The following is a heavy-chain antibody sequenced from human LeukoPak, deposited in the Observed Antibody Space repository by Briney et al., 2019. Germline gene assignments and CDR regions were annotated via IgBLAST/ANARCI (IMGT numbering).Heavy chain of an antibody. Sequence: GRSLRLSCAASGFTFSSYAMHWVRQAPGKGLGWVAVISYDGSNKYYADSVKGRFTISRDNSKNTLYLQMNSLRAEDTAVYYCARARVPDRYGDYVPYFDYWGQGTLVTVSS. D-gene: IGHD4-17*01. CDR3: ARARVPDRYGDYVPYFDY. CDR1: GFTFSSYA. CDR2: ISYDGSNK. J-gene: IGHJ4*02. V-gene: IGHV3-30-3*01.